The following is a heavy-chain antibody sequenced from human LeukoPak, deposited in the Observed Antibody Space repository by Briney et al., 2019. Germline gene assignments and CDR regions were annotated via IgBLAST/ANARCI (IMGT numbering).Heavy chain of an antibody. CDR2: IYYSGST. Sequence: SETLSLTCTVSGGSISSYYWSWIRQPPGKGLEWIGYIYYSGSTNYNPSLKSRVTISVDTSKNQFSLKLSSVTAADTAVYYCARDGNYDILTGYSSGAFDIWGQGTMVTVSS. J-gene: IGHJ3*02. D-gene: IGHD3-9*01. CDR3: ARDGNYDILTGYSSGAFDI. V-gene: IGHV4-59*01. CDR1: GGSISSYY.